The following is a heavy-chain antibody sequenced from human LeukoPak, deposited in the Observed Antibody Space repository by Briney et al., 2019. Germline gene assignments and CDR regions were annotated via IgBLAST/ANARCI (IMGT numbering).Heavy chain of an antibody. Sequence: PGGSLRLSCAASGFTFSSYWMHWVRQAPGKGLVWVSRINSDGSSTSYADSVKGRFTISRDNAKNTLYLQMNSLRAEDTAVYYCARGVFSDYYSSGSYGIYYYYYMDVWGKGTTVTVSS. CDR3: ARGVFSDYYSSGSYGIYYYYYMDV. D-gene: IGHD3-10*01. J-gene: IGHJ6*03. V-gene: IGHV3-74*01. CDR1: GFTFSSYW. CDR2: INSDGSST.